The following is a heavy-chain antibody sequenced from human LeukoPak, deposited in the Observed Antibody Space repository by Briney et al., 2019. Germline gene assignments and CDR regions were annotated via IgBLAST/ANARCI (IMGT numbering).Heavy chain of an antibody. CDR1: GFTFSSYG. CDR3: AKDSLGGRNYFDY. D-gene: IGHD1-26*01. J-gene: IGHJ4*02. Sequence: PGGSLRLSCVASGFTFSSYGMHWVRQAPGKGLEWVAIISYDGSNKYYADSVKGRFTISRDNSKNTLYLQMNSLRAEDTAVYYCAKDSLGGRNYFDYWGQGTLVTVSS. V-gene: IGHV3-30*18. CDR2: ISYDGSNK.